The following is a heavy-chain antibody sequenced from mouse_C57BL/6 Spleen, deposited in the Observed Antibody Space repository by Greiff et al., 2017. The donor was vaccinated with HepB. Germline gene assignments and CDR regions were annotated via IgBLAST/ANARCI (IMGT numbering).Heavy chain of an antibody. J-gene: IGHJ4*01. D-gene: IGHD1-1*01. CDR1: GFTFSSYA. CDR3: ARGITTVVAPAMDY. CDR2: ISDGGSYI. V-gene: IGHV5-4*03. Sequence: DVKLVESGGGLVKPGGSLKLSCAASGFTFSSYAMSWVRQTPEKRLEWVATISDGGSYIYYPDNVKGRFTISRDNAKNNLYLQMSHLKSEDTAMYYCARGITTVVAPAMDYWGQGTSVTVSS.